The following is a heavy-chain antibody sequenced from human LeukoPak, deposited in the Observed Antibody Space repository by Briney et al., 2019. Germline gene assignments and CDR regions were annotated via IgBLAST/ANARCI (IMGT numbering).Heavy chain of an antibody. CDR1: GGSFSSYY. CDR3: VRETMSSPRRYYYFMDV. D-gene: IGHD6-13*01. V-gene: IGHV4-38-2*02. Sequence: SETLSLTCTVSGGSFSSYYWSWIRQPPGKGLEWIGSIYHSGSTYYNPSLTSRVTISLDTSKTQFSLKLSSVTAADTALYYCVRETMSSPRRYYYFMDVWGKGTTVTVSS. CDR2: IYHSGST. J-gene: IGHJ6*03.